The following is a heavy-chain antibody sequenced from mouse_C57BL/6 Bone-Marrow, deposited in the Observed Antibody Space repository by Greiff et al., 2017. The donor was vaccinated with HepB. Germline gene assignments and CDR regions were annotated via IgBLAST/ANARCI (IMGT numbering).Heavy chain of an antibody. CDR1: GYTFTSYG. J-gene: IGHJ2*01. CDR2: IYPRSGNT. Sequence: QVQLQQSGAELARPGASVKLSCKASGYTFTSYGISWVKQRTGQGLEWIGEIYPRSGNTYYNEKFKGKATLTADKSSSTAYMELRSLTSEDSAVYFCARRNLLPRWYYFDYWGQGTTLTVSS. CDR3: ARRNLLPRWYYFDY. V-gene: IGHV1-81*01. D-gene: IGHD1-1*02.